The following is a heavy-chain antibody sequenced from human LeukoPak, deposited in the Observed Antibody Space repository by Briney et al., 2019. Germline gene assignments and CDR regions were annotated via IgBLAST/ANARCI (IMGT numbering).Heavy chain of an antibody. D-gene: IGHD5-18*01. V-gene: IGHV1-18*01. Sequence: GASVKVSCKASGYTFTSYGISWVRQAPGQGLEWMGWISAYNGNTNYAQKLQGRVTMTTDTSTSTAYMELRSLRSDDTAVYYCARDKWIRLWLADYYMDVWGKGTTVTVSS. CDR1: GYTFTSYG. CDR2: ISAYNGNT. CDR3: ARDKWIRLWLADYYMDV. J-gene: IGHJ6*03.